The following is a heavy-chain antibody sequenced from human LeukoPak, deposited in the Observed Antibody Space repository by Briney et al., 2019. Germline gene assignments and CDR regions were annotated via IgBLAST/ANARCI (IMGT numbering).Heavy chain of an antibody. CDR1: GGSFTSHF. CDR3: ARDPGGTGTSDFDF. D-gene: IGHD1-7*01. Sequence: PSETLSLTCTVSGGSFTSHFWNWIRQPPGKGLEWIGEISGNGNTSYHPSLRRRVTISVDTSKNQFSLRLNSVTAADTAVYYCARDPGGTGTSDFDFWGQGTLVTVSS. J-gene: IGHJ4*02. V-gene: IGHV4-59*11. CDR2: ISGNGNT.